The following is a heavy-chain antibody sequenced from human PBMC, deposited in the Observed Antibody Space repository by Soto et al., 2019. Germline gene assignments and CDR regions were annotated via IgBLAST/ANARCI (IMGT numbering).Heavy chain of an antibody. CDR1: GGSISSYY. CDR2: IHYSGRT. V-gene: IGHV4-59*01. CDR3: ARDQGYPGAFDC. D-gene: IGHD1-1*01. J-gene: IGHJ5*01. Sequence: QVQLQESGPGLVKPSETLSLTCTVSGGSISSYYWSWIRQSPGKGLEWIRYIHYSGRTNYNPSLKSRVTISVDTSKKQFSLKLSSVTAADTAVYYCARDQGYPGAFDCWGQGTLVTVSS.